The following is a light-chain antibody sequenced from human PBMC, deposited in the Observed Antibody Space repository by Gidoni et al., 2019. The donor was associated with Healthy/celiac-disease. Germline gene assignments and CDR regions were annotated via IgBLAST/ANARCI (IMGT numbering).Light chain of an antibody. CDR3: QKYNSAPHT. V-gene: IGKV1-27*01. CDR2: AAS. Sequence: DIQMTQSPSSMSASVGDRVTITCRASQGMSNYLDWYQQKPGKVPQLLIYAASTLQSGVPSRFSGSGSGTDFTLTISSLQPEDVATYYCQKYNSAPHTFXXXTKLEIK. J-gene: IGKJ2*01. CDR1: QGMSNY.